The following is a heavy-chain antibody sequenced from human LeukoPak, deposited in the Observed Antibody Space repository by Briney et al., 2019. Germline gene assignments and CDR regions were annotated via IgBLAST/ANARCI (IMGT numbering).Heavy chain of an antibody. CDR1: GFTFSTYE. D-gene: IGHD3-10*01. CDR3: AREHYGSGSSDFDY. Sequence: GGSLRLSCAASGFTFSTYEMNWVRQAPGKGLEWVSYIGSSGSTIYYADSVKGRFTISRDNAKNSLYLQMNSLRAEDTAVYYCAREHYGSGSSDFDYWGQGTLVTVSS. CDR2: IGSSGSTI. V-gene: IGHV3-48*03. J-gene: IGHJ4*02.